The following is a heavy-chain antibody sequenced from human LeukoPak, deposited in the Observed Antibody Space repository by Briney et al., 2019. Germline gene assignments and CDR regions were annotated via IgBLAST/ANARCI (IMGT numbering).Heavy chain of an antibody. CDR2: ISSSGSTI. D-gene: IGHD3-22*01. J-gene: IGHJ4*02. CDR3: ARVVLYGYSYYFDY. V-gene: IGHV3-48*03. CDR1: GFTFSSYE. Sequence: GGSLRLSCAASGFTFSSYEMNWVRQAPGKGLEWVSYISSSGSTIYYADSVKGRFTISGDNAKNSLYLQMNSLRAEDTAVYYCARVVLYGYSYYFDYWGQGTLVTVSS.